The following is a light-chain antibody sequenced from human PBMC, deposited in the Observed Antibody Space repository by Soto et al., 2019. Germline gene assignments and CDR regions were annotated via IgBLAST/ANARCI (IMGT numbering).Light chain of an antibody. CDR1: QGISNY. J-gene: IGKJ1*01. Sequence: DIQMTQSPSSLSASVGDRVTITCRASQGISNYLAWYQQKPGKVPQLLIYPASTLQSGVPSRFSGSGSGTDFTLTISSLQSEDVATYYCQYYSTAPQTFGQGTKVEIK. V-gene: IGKV1-27*01. CDR2: PAS. CDR3: QYYSTAPQT.